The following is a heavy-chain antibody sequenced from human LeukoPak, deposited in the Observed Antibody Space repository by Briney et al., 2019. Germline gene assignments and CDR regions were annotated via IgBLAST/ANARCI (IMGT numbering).Heavy chain of an antibody. Sequence: GASVKVSCKASGYTFTGYYMHWVRQAPGQGLEWMGWINPNSGGTNYAQKFQGRVTMTRDTSISTAYMELSRLRSDDTAVYYCATLYSSSLNWFGPWGQGTLVSFSS. V-gene: IGHV1-2*02. J-gene: IGHJ5*02. D-gene: IGHD6-13*01. CDR3: ATLYSSSLNWFGP. CDR2: INPNSGGT. CDR1: GYTFTGYY.